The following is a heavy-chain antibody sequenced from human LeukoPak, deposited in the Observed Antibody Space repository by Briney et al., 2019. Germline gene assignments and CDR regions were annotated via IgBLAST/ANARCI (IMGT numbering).Heavy chain of an antibody. D-gene: IGHD6-19*01. V-gene: IGHV6-1*01. CDR1: GDSVSSNSAA. CDR2: TYYRSKWFI. J-gene: IGHJ4*02. CDR3: TRSDCSSGRCPGFDN. Sequence: SQTLSLTCGISGDSVSSNSAAWNWIRQSPSRGLEWLGRTYYRSKWFINYAPFVKSRIIINPDTPKNQVSLQLNSVTPEDTAVYYCTRSDCSSGRCPGFDNWGQGTLVTVSS.